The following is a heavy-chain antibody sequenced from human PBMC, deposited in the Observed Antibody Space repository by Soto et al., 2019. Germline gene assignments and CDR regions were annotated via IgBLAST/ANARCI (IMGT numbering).Heavy chain of an antibody. V-gene: IGHV3-53*04. Sequence: EVQLVESGGGLVQPGGSLRLSCAASGFTVSSHYMSWVRKAPGKGLEWVSVIYSGGSTYYADSVKGRFTISRHNSKNTLYLQMTRLRAEDTAVYYGARGLSGKYSGYEGGFDYCGKGTRVTVSS. CDR3: ARGLSGKYSGYEGGFDY. CDR2: IYSGGST. D-gene: IGHD5-12*01. CDR1: GFTVSSHY. J-gene: IGHJ4*02.